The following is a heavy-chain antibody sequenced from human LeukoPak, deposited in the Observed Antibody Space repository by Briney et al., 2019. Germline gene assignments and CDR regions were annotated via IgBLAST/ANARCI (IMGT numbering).Heavy chain of an antibody. J-gene: IGHJ4*02. CDR1: GISLSNYA. CDR3: AKRGVVIRGILVIGYHQEAYHYDF. V-gene: IGHV3-23*01. D-gene: IGHD3-10*01. CDR2: ISERGGST. Sequence: TGGSLRLSCVVSGISLSNYAMTWVRQAPGKGLEWVSYISERGGSTTYADSVKRLFTISRDTSLNTLYLQMNNLRGEDTAVYFCAKRGVVIRGILVIGYHQEAYHYDFWGQGVLVTVSS.